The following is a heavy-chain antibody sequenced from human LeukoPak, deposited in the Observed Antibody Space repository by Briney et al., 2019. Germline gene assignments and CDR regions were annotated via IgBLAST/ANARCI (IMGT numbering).Heavy chain of an antibody. CDR1: GFTFSSYW. V-gene: IGHV3-7*04. CDR3: ARTYYYENSGPRDY. Sequence: GGSLRLSCEASGFTFSSYWMSWVRQAPGKGLEWVANIKPDGSEKYHVDSVKGRFTISRDNAKNSLYLQMNSLRAEDTAVYYCARTYYYENSGPRDYWGQGALVTVSS. CDR2: IKPDGSEK. D-gene: IGHD3-22*01. J-gene: IGHJ4*02.